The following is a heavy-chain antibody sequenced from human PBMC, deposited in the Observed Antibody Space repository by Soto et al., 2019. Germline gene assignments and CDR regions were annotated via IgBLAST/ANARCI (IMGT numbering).Heavy chain of an antibody. V-gene: IGHV3-30*18. CDR3: AKDGNLFDWLIPYYYYYGMDV. D-gene: IGHD3-9*01. CDR1: GFTFSSYG. J-gene: IGHJ6*02. CDR2: ISYDGSNK. Sequence: GGSLRLSCAASGFTFSSYGMHWVRQAPGKRLEWVAVISYDGSNKYYADSVKGRFTISRDNSKNTLYLQMNSLRAEDTAVYYCAKDGNLFDWLIPYYYYYGMDVWGQGTTVTVSS.